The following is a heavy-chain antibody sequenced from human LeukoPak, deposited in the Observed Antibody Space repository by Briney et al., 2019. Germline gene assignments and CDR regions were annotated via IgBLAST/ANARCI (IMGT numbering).Heavy chain of an antibody. CDR3: AGFGESSLAFDI. D-gene: IGHD3-10*01. CDR2: ISYDGSNK. V-gene: IGHV3-30*03. CDR1: GFTFSSYG. Sequence: GGSLRLSCAASGFTFSSYGMHWVRQAPGKELEWVAVISYDGSNKYYADSVKGRFTISRDNSKNTLYLQMNSLRAEDRAVYYCAGFGESSLAFDIWGQGTMVTVSS. J-gene: IGHJ3*02.